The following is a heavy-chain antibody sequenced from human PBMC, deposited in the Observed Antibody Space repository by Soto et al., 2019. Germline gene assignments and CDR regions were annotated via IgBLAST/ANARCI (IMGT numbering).Heavy chain of an antibody. Sequence: PSETLSLTCAVSGGSISSGGYSWSWIRQQPGKGLEWIGYIYHSGSTYYNPSLKSRVTISVDRSKNQSSLKLSSVTAADTSVYYCDRNVVVTAGVKSNALDIWGQGTTVTVSS. CDR2: IYHSGST. J-gene: IGHJ3*02. D-gene: IGHD2-21*02. CDR1: GGSISSGGYS. CDR3: DRNVVVTAGVKSNALDI. V-gene: IGHV4-30-2*01.